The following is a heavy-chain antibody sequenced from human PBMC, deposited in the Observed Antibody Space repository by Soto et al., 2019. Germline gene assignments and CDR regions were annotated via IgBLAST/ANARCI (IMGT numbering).Heavy chain of an antibody. Sequence: GSLRLSCGASGFSFGSYAMSWVRQAPGKGLEWVSSISGLGGDTYYADSVRGRFTITRDNSKNTLYLHMNTLSAEDTALYYCAKSKSSYLYYFDYWGQGTPVTVSS. CDR2: ISGLGGDT. CDR3: AKSKSSYLYYFDY. D-gene: IGHD2-15*01. V-gene: IGHV3-23*01. CDR1: GFSFGSYA. J-gene: IGHJ4*02.